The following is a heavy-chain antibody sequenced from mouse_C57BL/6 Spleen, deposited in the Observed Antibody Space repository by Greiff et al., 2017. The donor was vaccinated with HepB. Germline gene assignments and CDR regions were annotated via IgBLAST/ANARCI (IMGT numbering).Heavy chain of an antibody. V-gene: IGHV1-50*01. J-gene: IGHJ2*01. Sequence: QVQLQQPGAELVKPGASVKLSCKASGYTFTSYWMQWVKQRPGQGLEWIGEIDPSDSYTNYNQKFKGKATLTVDTSSSTAYMQLSSLTSEDSAVYYCARPLDSSGYQDYWGQGTTLTVSS. CDR3: ARPLDSSGYQDY. CDR1: GYTFTSYW. CDR2: IDPSDSYT. D-gene: IGHD3-2*02.